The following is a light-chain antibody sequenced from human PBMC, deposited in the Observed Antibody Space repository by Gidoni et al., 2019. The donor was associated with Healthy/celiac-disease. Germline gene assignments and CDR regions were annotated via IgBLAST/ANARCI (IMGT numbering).Light chain of an antibody. V-gene: IGKV3-11*01. J-gene: IGKJ4*01. CDR2: DAS. Sequence: EIVLTQSPATLSLSPGERATISCMASQSVSSYLAWYQQKPGQAPRLLIYDASNRATGIPARFSGSGSGTDFTLTIRSLEPEDFAVYYCQQRSNWPLTFXGXTKVEIK. CDR1: QSVSSY. CDR3: QQRSNWPLT.